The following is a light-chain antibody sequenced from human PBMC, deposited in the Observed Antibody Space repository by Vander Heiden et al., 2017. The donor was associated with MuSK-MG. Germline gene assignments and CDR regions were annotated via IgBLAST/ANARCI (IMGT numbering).Light chain of an antibody. Sequence: DIQLTQSPSSLSASVGDRVTITCRVSQGISSYLNWYRQKPGKVPKLLIYNLQSGVPSRFSGSGSGTDFTLTISSLQPEDVATYYGQRTYNAPFGGGTKVEIK. J-gene: IGKJ4*01. V-gene: IGKV1-27*01. CDR3: QRTYNAP. CDR1: QGISSY.